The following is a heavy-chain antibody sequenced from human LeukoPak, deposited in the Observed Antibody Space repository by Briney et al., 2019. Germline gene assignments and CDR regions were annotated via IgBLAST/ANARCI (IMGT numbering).Heavy chain of an antibody. CDR1: GFSFTYG. CDR3: AKDHYDSSGYYLAAFDI. Sequence: PGESLRLSCAASGFSFTYGMHWVRQAPGKGLEWVTYIRKDGSNIYYAESVKGRFTISRDNSKNTLYLQMNSLRAEDTAVYYCAKDHYDSSGYYLAAFDIWGQGTMVTVSS. J-gene: IGHJ3*02. V-gene: IGHV3-30*02. D-gene: IGHD3-22*01. CDR2: IRKDGSNI.